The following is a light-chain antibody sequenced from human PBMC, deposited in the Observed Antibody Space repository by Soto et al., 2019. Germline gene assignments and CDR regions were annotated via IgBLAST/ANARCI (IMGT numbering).Light chain of an antibody. CDR3: QQYHDWPPVT. CDR2: GAS. J-gene: IGKJ5*01. Sequence: EVVMTQSPATLSVSPGERGTFSCRASQSVTGNLAWYQQKPGQAPRLLIYGASTRATGIPARFSGSGSGTEFTLTISSLQSQDFAVYYCQQYHDWPPVTFGQGTRLEIK. V-gene: IGKV3-15*01. CDR1: QSVTGN.